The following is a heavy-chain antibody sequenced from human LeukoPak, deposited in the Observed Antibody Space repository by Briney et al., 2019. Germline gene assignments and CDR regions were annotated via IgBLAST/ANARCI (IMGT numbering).Heavy chain of an antibody. CDR1: GSSVSSGSYY. CDR3: ARAPPYIAAAIFDY. Sequence: SETLSLTCTVSGSSVSSGSYYWSWIRQPPGKGLEWIGYIYYSGSTNYNPSLKSRVTISVDTSKNQFSLKLSSVTAADTAVYYCARAPPYIAAAIFDYWGQGTLVTVSS. J-gene: IGHJ4*02. D-gene: IGHD6-13*01. CDR2: IYYSGST. V-gene: IGHV4-61*01.